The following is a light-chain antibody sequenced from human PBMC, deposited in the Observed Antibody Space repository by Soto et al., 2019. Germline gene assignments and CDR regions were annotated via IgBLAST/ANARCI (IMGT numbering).Light chain of an antibody. Sequence: EIVMTQSPATLSVSPGERATLSCRASQSVSSKLAWYQKKPGRAPRLLIYGATTRATGIPARFSGSGSGTEFTLTITSLQSEDFAVYYCQHADTFGGGTKLEIK. CDR1: QSVSSK. CDR3: QHADT. J-gene: IGKJ4*01. V-gene: IGKV3-15*01. CDR2: GAT.